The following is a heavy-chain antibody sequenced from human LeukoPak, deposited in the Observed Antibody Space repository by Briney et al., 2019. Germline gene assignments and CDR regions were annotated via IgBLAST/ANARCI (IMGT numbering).Heavy chain of an antibody. V-gene: IGHV3-7*03. D-gene: IGHD2-2*01. CDR2: IKQDGSEK. CDR1: GFTFSDYW. J-gene: IGHJ5*02. Sequence: GGFLRLSCAVSGFTFSDYWMSWVRQAPGKGLEWVANIKQDGSEKHYVDSVKGRFTISRDNAKNSLYLQMNSLRADDTAVYYCARGVVIALVPAAVEDWFDPWGQGTLVTVSS. CDR3: ARGVVIALVPAAVEDWFDP.